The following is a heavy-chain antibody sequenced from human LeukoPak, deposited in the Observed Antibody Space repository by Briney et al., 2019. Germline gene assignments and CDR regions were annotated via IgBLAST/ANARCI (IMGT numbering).Heavy chain of an antibody. Sequence: SETLSLTCAVSGDSITSSEWWSWVRQPPGKGLEWIGEIYYSGSTNYNPSLKSRVTISLDKSTNQFSLKLSSVTAADTAVYYCARGSNWGFYWGQGTLVTVSS. CDR3: ARGSNWGFY. CDR1: GDSITSSEW. CDR2: IYYSGST. J-gene: IGHJ4*02. V-gene: IGHV4-4*02. D-gene: IGHD7-27*01.